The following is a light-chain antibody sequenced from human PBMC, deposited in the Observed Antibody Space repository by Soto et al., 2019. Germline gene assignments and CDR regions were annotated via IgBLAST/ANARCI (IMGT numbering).Light chain of an antibody. CDR1: QSISSY. Sequence: DIQMTQSPSSLSASVGDRVTITCRASQSISSYLNWYQQKPGKAPKLLIYAASSLQSGVPSRFSGSGSGTDFTLTSSSLQPEDFATYYWQQSYSTPPTFGQGTQVEIK. V-gene: IGKV1-39*01. CDR3: QQSYSTPPT. CDR2: AAS. J-gene: IGKJ1*01.